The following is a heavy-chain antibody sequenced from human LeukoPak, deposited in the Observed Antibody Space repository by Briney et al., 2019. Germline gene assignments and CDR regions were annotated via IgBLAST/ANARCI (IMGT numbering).Heavy chain of an antibody. V-gene: IGHV3-21*01. CDR1: GFTFSSYA. CDR3: ARERGAAGTNNYYYYGMDV. Sequence: PGGSLRLSCAASGFTFSSYAMSWVRQAPGKGLEWVSSISSSSSYIYYADSVKGRFTISRDNAKNSLYLQMNSLRAEDTAVYYCARERGAAGTNNYYYYGMDVWGQGTTVTVSS. D-gene: IGHD6-13*01. J-gene: IGHJ6*02. CDR2: ISSSSSYI.